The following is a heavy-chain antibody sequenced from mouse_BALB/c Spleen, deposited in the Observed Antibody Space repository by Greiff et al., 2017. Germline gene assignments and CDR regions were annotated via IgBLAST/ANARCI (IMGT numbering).Heavy chain of an antibody. CDR1: GYTFTSYW. J-gene: IGHJ1*01. Sequence: VQLQQSGAELARPGASVKLSCKASGYTFTSYWMQWVKQRPGQGLEWIGAIYPGDGDTRYTQKFKGKATLTADKSSSTAYMQLSSLASEDSAVYYCARSDRYDWYFDVWGAGTTVTVSS. V-gene: IGHV1-87*01. D-gene: IGHD2-14*01. CDR3: ARSDRYDWYFDV. CDR2: IYPGDGDT.